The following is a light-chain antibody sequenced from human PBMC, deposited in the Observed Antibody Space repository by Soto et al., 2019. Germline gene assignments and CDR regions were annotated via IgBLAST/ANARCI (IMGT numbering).Light chain of an antibody. V-gene: IGLV2-23*01. CDR2: EGS. J-gene: IGLJ1*01. Sequence: QSALTQPASVSGSPGQSITISCNGTSSDVGSHNLVSWYQQHPDRAPKLMIYEGSKRPSGVSNRFSGSKSGNTASLTISGLQAEDEADYFCCSYAGSSTYIFGSGTKVTVL. CDR3: CSYAGSSTYI. CDR1: SSDVGSHNL.